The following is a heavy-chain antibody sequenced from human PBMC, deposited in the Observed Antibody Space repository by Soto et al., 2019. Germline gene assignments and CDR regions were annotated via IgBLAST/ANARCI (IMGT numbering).Heavy chain of an antibody. CDR3: ARASSGYGFDAFDI. CDR2: MNANSGNA. D-gene: IGHD5-12*01. J-gene: IGHJ3*02. V-gene: IGHV1-8*02. CDR1: GYTFTSYG. Sequence: ASVKVSCKASGYTFTSYGISWVRQAPGQGLEWMGWMNANSGNAGYAQNFQGRVTLTRNPSIGTAYMEMTSLRSDDTAVYYCARASSGYGFDAFDIWGQGTMVTVSS.